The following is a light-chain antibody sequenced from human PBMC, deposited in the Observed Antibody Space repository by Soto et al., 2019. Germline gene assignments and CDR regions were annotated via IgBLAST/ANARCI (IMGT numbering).Light chain of an antibody. CDR1: KSFSRSY. Sequence: DIVLTQSPGTLSLSPGERATLSCRASKSFSRSYLAWYQQKPGQAPRLLIYGASSRATGIPDRFSGSGSGTDFTLTISRLEPEDFAVYYCQQYGDSSRTFGQGTKVDIK. V-gene: IGKV3-20*01. J-gene: IGKJ1*01. CDR3: QQYGDSSRT. CDR2: GAS.